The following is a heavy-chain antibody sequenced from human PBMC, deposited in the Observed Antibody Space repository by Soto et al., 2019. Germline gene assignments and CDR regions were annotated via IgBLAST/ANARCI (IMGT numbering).Heavy chain of an antibody. D-gene: IGHD2-2*01. Sequence: ASVKVSCKASGYTFTSYAMHWVRQAPGQRLEWMGWINAGNGNTKYSQKFQGRVTITRDTSASTAYMELSSLRSEDTAVYYCARDSSGYCSSTSCYFRSFDPWGQGTLVTVYS. J-gene: IGHJ5*02. CDR1: GYTFTSYA. CDR2: INAGNGNT. V-gene: IGHV1-3*01. CDR3: ARDSSGYCSSTSCYFRSFDP.